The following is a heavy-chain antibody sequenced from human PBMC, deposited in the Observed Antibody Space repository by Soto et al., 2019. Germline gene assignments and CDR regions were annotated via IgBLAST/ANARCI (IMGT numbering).Heavy chain of an antibody. CDR2: IYYSGST. J-gene: IGHJ4*02. V-gene: IGHV4-61*01. D-gene: IGHD5-18*01. CDR3: ARATVEMATAVNFDY. CDR1: GGSVSSGSYY. Sequence: PSETLSLTCTVSGGSVSSGSYYWSWIRQPPGKGLEWIGYIYYSGSTNYNPPLKSRVTISVDTSMNKFSLKLSSVTAADTAVYYCARATVEMATAVNFDYWGQGTLVTVSS.